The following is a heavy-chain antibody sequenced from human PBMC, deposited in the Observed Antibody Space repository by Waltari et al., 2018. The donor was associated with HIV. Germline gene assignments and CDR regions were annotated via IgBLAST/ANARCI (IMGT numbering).Heavy chain of an antibody. Sequence: QVHLQQWGAGLLTPSETLSLTCAVYGASFSAYQFFNDYYWNWFRQPPGKGLEWIGEVNHSGDGTYNPSLKGRVIISVDPSRNRVYLNLTSVTAADSALYYCARGRGTFFYFYGMDVWGQGTTVTV. V-gene: IGHV4-34*02. D-gene: IGHD2-21*01. CDR1: GASFSAYQFFNDYY. CDR2: VNHSGDG. J-gene: IGHJ6*02. CDR3: ARGRGTFFYFYGMDV.